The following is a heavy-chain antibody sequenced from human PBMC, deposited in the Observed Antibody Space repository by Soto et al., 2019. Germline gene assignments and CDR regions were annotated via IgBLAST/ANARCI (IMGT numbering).Heavy chain of an antibody. Sequence: QVQLVQSGAEVKKPGSSVKVSCKASGGTFSSYTISWVRQAPGQGLAWMGRIIPILGIANYAQKFQGRVTLTADKSTSTAYMELSSLRSEDTAVYYCARGLVQYYMDVWCKGTTVTVSS. V-gene: IGHV1-69*02. CDR1: GGTFSSYT. CDR2: IIPILGIA. D-gene: IGHD3-9*01. CDR3: ARGLVQYYMDV. J-gene: IGHJ6*03.